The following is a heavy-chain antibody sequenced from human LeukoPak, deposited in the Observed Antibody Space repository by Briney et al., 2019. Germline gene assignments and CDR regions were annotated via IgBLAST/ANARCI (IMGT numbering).Heavy chain of an antibody. V-gene: IGHV4-34*01. CDR1: GGSFSGYY. CDR3: ARWQLILVDDSSGYYSH. D-gene: IGHD3-22*01. J-gene: IGHJ4*02. CDR2: INHSGST. Sequence: SETLSLTCAVYGGSFSGYYWSWIRQPPGKGLEWIGEINHSGSTNYNPSLKSRVTISVDTSKNQFSLKLSSVTAADTAVYYCARWQLILVDDSSGYYSHWGQGTLVTVSS.